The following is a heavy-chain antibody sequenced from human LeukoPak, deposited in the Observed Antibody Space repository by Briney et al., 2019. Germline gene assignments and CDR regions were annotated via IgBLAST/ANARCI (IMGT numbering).Heavy chain of an antibody. V-gene: IGHV1-18*01. J-gene: IGHJ6*03. CDR1: GYTFTSYG. D-gene: IGHD3-3*01. CDR3: ARIDFWSGHDYYYYYMDV. CDR2: ISAYNGNT. Sequence: GASVKVSCKASGYTFTSYGISWVQQAPGQGLEWMGWISAYNGNTNYAQKLQGRVTMTTDTSTSTAYMELRSLRSDDTAVYYCARIDFWSGHDYYYYYMDVWGKGTTVTVSS.